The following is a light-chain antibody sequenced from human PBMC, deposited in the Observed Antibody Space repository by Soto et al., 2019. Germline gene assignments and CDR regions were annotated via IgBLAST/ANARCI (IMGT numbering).Light chain of an antibody. CDR1: QSVSNS. Sequence: EIVLTQSPGTLSLSPGERATLSCRASQSVSNSLAWYQQKPGQAPRLLIYVASSRAAGIPDRFSGSGSGTDFALTISSLGPEGFGVYYCQQYCGSPQAVGQVTKVEIK. V-gene: IGKV3-20*01. CDR2: VAS. J-gene: IGKJ1*01. CDR3: QQYCGSPQA.